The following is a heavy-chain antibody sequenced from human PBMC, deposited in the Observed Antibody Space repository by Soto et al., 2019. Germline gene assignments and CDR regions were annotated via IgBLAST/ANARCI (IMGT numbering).Heavy chain of an antibody. V-gene: IGHV5-51*01. D-gene: IGHD2-15*01. CDR1: GYSFTSYW. CDR3: ARHESGRYCSGGSCYVGFDP. J-gene: IGHJ5*02. CDR2: IYPGDSDT. Sequence: PGESLKISCKGSGYSFTSYWIGWVRQMPGKGLEWMGIIYPGDSDTRYSPSFQGQVTISADKSISTAYLQWSSLKASDTAMYYCARHESGRYCSGGSCYVGFDPWGPGTLVTVSS.